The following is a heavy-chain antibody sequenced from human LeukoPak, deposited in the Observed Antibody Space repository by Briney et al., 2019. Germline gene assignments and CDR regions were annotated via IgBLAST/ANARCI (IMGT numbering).Heavy chain of an antibody. CDR3: SRAPFHSGSYEFDY. Sequence: SQTLSLTCAISGDSVSSNSATWNWIRQSPSRGLEWLGRTYYRSKWYNDYAVSVKSRISINSDTSKNQFSLQLYSVTPEDTAVYYCSRAPFHSGSYEFDYWGQGTLVTVSS. CDR1: GDSVSSNSAT. CDR2: TYYRSKWYN. D-gene: IGHD1-26*01. J-gene: IGHJ4*02. V-gene: IGHV6-1*01.